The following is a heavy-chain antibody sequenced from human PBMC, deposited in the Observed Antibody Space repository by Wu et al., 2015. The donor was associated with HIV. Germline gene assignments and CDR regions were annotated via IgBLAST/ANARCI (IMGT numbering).Heavy chain of an antibody. V-gene: IGHV1-18*01. D-gene: IGHD3-22*01. J-gene: IGHJ3*02. CDR3: AIDYYDSSGSNLGAHDAFDI. CDR2: ISAYNGNT. Sequence: QVQLVQSGAEVKKPGASVKVSCKASGYTFTSYGISWVRQAPGQGLEWMGWISAYNGNTNYAQKLQGRVTMTTDTSTSTAYMELRSLRSDDTAVYYCAIDYYDSSGSNLGAHDAFDIWGQGTMVTVSS. CDR1: GYTFTSYG.